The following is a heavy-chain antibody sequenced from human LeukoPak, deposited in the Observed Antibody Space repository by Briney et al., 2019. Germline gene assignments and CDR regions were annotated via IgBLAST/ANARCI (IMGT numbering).Heavy chain of an antibody. D-gene: IGHD6-13*01. CDR2: IYYNGST. V-gene: IGHV4-59*08. Sequence: PSETLSLTCTVSGGSISSYYWSWIRQPPGKGLEWIGYIYYNGSTNYNPSLKSRVTISVDTSKNQFSLKLSSVTAADTAVYYCAGHSGIATTGFRFDPWGQGTLVTVSS. CDR3: AGHSGIATTGFRFDP. CDR1: GGSISSYY. J-gene: IGHJ5*02.